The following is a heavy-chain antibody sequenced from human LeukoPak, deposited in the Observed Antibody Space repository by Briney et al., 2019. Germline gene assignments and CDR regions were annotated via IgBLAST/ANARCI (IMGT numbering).Heavy chain of an antibody. Sequence: SVTLSLTCTVSGGSISSYYWSWIRQPPGKGLEWIGYIYYSGSANYNPSLKSRVTISVDSSKNQFSLKLNSVTAADTAVYYCARAAGYRFDYWGQGTLVTVSS. V-gene: IGHV4-59*01. CDR1: GGSISSYY. CDR2: IYYSGSA. CDR3: ARAAGYRFDY. D-gene: IGHD5-12*01. J-gene: IGHJ4*02.